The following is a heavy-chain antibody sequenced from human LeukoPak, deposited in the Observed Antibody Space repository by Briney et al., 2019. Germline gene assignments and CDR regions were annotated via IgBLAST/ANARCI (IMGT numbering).Heavy chain of an antibody. J-gene: IGHJ3*02. CDR2: ISGSGGST. CDR1: GFTFSSYA. V-gene: IGHV3-23*01. CDR3: ARDGSQKFLLWFGELPQAFDI. D-gene: IGHD3-10*01. Sequence: PGGSLRLSCAASGFTFSSYAMSWVRQAPGKGLEWVSAISGSGGSTYYADSVKGRFTISRDNSKNTLYLQMNSLRAEDTAVYYCARDGSQKFLLWFGELPQAFDIWGQGTMVTVSS.